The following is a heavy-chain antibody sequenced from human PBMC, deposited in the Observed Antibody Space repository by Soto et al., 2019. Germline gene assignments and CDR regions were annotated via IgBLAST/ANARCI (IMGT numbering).Heavy chain of an antibody. J-gene: IGHJ6*02. CDR3: AREASAVAHPPVLGSSVSGYDDHNYGIYV. CDR2: ISYDGSNK. V-gene: IGHV3-30-3*01. D-gene: IGHD6-19*01. CDR1: GFTLSSYA. Sequence: QSGWSQRLSCAASGFTLSSYAMHWVRQAPGKGLERVAVISYDGSNKYYADSVKGRFTISRDNSKNTLYLQMNSLRAEDTAVYYCAREASAVAHPPVLGSSVSGYDDHNYGIYVLAQRATVPVS.